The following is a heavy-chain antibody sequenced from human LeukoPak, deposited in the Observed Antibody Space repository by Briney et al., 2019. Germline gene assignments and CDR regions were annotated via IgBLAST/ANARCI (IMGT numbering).Heavy chain of an antibody. Sequence: PGGSLRLSCSASGFTFRSYAMLWVRQAPGKGLEYVSAISSSGDSTYYADSLKGRFTISRDNSKNTPYLQMRSLRPEDTAVYYCVKGIRQYAYGTFDYWGQGTLVTVSS. J-gene: IGHJ4*02. CDR3: VKGIRQYAYGTFDY. V-gene: IGHV3-64D*09. CDR2: ISSSGDST. CDR1: GFTFRSYA. D-gene: IGHD3-10*01.